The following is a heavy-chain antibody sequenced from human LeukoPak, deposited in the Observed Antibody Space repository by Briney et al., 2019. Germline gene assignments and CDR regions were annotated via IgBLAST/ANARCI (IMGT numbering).Heavy chain of an antibody. CDR3: ARTRDNYYDASPNAFDV. CDR2: IHYTGNT. D-gene: IGHD3-22*01. J-gene: IGHJ3*01. CDR1: GASVRGYY. V-gene: IGHV4-59*02. Sequence: SETLSLTCTVSGASVRGYYWSWIRQPPGKGLEWIGYIHYTGNTDHNPSLTNRVTMSVDTSKNQFSLKLTSVTAADTAVYYCARTRDNYYDASPNAFDVWGQGPMVTVSS.